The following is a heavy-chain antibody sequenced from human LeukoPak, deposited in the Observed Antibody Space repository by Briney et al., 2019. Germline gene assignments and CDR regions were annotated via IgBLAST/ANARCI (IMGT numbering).Heavy chain of an antibody. CDR3: ARSDYGDYFAFDI. Sequence: SETLSLTCTVSGGSISSGGYYWSWIRQHPGKGPEWIGCIYYSGSTYYNPSLKSRVTISVDTSKNQFSLKLSSVTAADTAVYYCARSDYGDYFAFDIWGQGTMVTVSS. J-gene: IGHJ3*02. CDR1: GGSISSGGYY. CDR2: IYYSGST. D-gene: IGHD4-17*01. V-gene: IGHV4-31*03.